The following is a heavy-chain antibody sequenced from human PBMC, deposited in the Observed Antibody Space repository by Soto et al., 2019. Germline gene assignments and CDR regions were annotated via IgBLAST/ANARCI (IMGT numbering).Heavy chain of an antibody. CDR3: AKAYCGGDCYPYYFDY. J-gene: IGHJ4*02. Sequence: QVQLVESGGGVVQPGRSLRLSCAASGFTFSSYGMHWVRQAPGKGLEWVAVISYDGSNKYYADSVKGRFTISRDNSKNKLYLQMNSLRAEDTAVYYCAKAYCGGDCYPYYFDYWGQGTLVTVSS. CDR1: GFTFSSYG. V-gene: IGHV3-30*18. CDR2: ISYDGSNK. D-gene: IGHD2-21*02.